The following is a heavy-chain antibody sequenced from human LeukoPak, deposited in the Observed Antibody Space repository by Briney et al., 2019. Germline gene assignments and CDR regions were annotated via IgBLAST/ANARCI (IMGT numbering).Heavy chain of an antibody. Sequence: GGSLRLSCAASGFTFSSYAMTWVRQAPGKGLEWVSVISVSGGSTYYADSVKGRFTISRDNSKNTLYLQMNSLTTEDTALYYCAKDPSSGWYRWSMDVWGQGTTVTVSS. CDR3: AKDPSSGWYRWSMDV. D-gene: IGHD6-19*01. J-gene: IGHJ6*02. CDR1: GFTFSSYA. CDR2: ISVSGGST. V-gene: IGHV3-23*01.